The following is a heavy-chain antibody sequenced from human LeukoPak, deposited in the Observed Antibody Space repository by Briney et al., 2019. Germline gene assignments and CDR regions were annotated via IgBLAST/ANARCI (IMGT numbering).Heavy chain of an antibody. Sequence: PSETLSLTCSVSGYSISSGHYWGWIRQPPGKGLEWIGYIYYSGSTNYNPSLKSRVTISVDTSKNQFSLKLSSVTAADTAVYYCARLKDCSGGSCYGPVGYFDLWGRGTLVTVSS. V-gene: IGHV4-61*01. CDR2: IYYSGST. CDR3: ARLKDCSGGSCYGPVGYFDL. J-gene: IGHJ2*01. D-gene: IGHD2-15*01. CDR1: GYSISSGHY.